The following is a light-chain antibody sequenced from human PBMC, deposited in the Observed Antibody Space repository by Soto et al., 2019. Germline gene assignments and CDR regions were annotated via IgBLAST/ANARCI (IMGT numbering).Light chain of an antibody. CDR2: GAS. V-gene: IGKV3-20*01. Sequence: EIVLTQSPGTLSLSPGERATLSCRASQSVSSSYLAWYQQKPGQAPRLLIYGASSRDTGIPDRFSGSGSGTDFTLTISRLEPEDFAVYYCQQYGSSLLFTFGPGTKVDI. CDR1: QSVSSSY. CDR3: QQYGSSLLFT. J-gene: IGKJ3*01.